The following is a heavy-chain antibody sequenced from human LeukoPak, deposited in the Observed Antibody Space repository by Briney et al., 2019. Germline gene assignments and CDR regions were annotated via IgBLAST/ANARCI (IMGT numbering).Heavy chain of an antibody. D-gene: IGHD5-24*01. Sequence: ASVKASCXVSGYTFTDYYMHWVQQAPGKGLEWMGLVDPEDGETIYAEKFQGRVTITADTSTDTAYMELSSLRSEDTAVYYCATDRRDGYTDPFDYWGQGTLVTVSS. V-gene: IGHV1-69-2*01. J-gene: IGHJ4*02. CDR2: VDPEDGET. CDR3: ATDRRDGYTDPFDY. CDR1: GYTFTDYY.